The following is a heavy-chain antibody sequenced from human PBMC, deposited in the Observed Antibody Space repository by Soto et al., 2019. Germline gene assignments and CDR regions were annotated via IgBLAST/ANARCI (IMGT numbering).Heavy chain of an antibody. CDR2: FDPEDGET. J-gene: IGHJ6*02. Sequence: ASGEVSSKVSGYTLSELFMHWVRKAPGKRLEWMGGFDPEDGETIYAQRFQGRVTMTEDTSTDTAYMELSSLRSEDTAVYYCATDSGIAAHYYYYYGMDVWGQGTTVTVSS. CDR1: GYTLSELF. D-gene: IGHD6-6*01. V-gene: IGHV1-24*01. CDR3: ATDSGIAAHYYYYYGMDV.